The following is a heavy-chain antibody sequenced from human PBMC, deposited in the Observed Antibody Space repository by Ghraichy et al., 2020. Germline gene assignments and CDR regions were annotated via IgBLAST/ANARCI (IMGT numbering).Heavy chain of an antibody. D-gene: IGHD6-19*01. CDR2: IYDSGTT. V-gene: IGHV4-59*01. Sequence: SETLSLTCTVSGGSISSYYWSWIRQPPGKGLEWIGYIYDSGTTNYNPSLKSRVTISLDTSKNQFSLKLSSVTAADTAVYYCASDKDSSGRHYFDYWGRGTLVTVSS. J-gene: IGHJ4*02. CDR1: GGSISSYY. CDR3: ASDKDSSGRHYFDY.